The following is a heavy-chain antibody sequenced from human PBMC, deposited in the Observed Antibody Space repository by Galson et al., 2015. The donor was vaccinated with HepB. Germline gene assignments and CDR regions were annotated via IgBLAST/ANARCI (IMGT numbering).Heavy chain of an antibody. V-gene: IGHV4-34*01. CDR2: VGHSGAT. D-gene: IGHD3-10*01. CDR1: GGSFSDYQ. Sequence: SETLSLTCAVYGGSFSDYQWGWIRQSPGKGLEWIAEVGHSGATKYNTSLESRVIIAVDTSKNQFSLRLTSVTAADTAVYYCARVFRRMTMVRGVYAFDVWGRGTMVTVSS. J-gene: IGHJ3*01. CDR3: ARVFRRMTMVRGVYAFDV.